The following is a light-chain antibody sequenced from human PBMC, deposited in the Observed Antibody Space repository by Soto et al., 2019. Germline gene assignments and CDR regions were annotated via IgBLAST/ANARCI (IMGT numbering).Light chain of an antibody. J-gene: IGLJ1*01. CDR2: EVR. CDR3: SSYTTTNTYV. V-gene: IGLV2-14*01. CDR1: SSDVGGYNY. Sequence: QSVLTQPPSVSGSPGQSITVSCTGTSSDVGGYNYVSWYQQHPGNAPKLMIYEVRNRPSGVSNRFSGSKSGNTASLTISGLQAEDEADYYCSSYTTTNTYVFGTGTKVTVL.